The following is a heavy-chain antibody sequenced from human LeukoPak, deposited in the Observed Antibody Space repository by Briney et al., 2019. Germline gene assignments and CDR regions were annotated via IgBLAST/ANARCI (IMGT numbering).Heavy chain of an antibody. D-gene: IGHD3-10*01. J-gene: IGHJ4*02. V-gene: IGHV3-74*01. CDR2: INSDGSST. CDR3: ARDRGPFDY. Sequence: GRSLRLSCAASGFTFSSYWMHSVRHAPGKGLVGVSRINSDGSSTSYADSVKGRFTISRDNAKNTLYLQMNSLRAEDTAVYYCARDRGPFDYWGQGTLVTVSS. CDR1: GFTFSSYW.